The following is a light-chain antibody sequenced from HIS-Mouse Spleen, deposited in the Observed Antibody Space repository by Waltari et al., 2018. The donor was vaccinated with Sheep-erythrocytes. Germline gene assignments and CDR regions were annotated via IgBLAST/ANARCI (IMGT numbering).Light chain of an antibody. CDR2: QDS. CDR3: QAWDSSTVV. CDR1: TLGDKY. J-gene: IGLJ2*01. V-gene: IGLV3-1*01. Sequence: SYELTQPPSVSVSPGQTASITCSGDTLGDKYACWYHQKPGQSPVLVIYQDSKQPSGIPCGFSGSNSGNTATLTISGTQAMDEADYYCQAWDSSTVVFGGGTKLTVL.